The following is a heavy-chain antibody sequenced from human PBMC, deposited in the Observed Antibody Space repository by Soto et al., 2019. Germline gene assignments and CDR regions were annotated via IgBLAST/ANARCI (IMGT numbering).Heavy chain of an antibody. J-gene: IGHJ3*02. CDR3: ARALVDDAFDI. CDR2: IYSGGST. Sequence: GSLRLSCAASGFTVSSNYMSWVRQAPGKGLEWVSVIYSGGSTYYADSVKGRFTISRDNSKNTLYLQMNSLRAEDTAVYYCARALVDDAFDIWGQGTMVTVAS. V-gene: IGHV3-53*01. CDR1: GFTVSSNY. D-gene: IGHD6-13*01.